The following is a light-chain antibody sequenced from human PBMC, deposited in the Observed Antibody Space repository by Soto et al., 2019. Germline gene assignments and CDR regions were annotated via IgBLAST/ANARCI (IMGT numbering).Light chain of an antibody. CDR2: EVS. J-gene: IGLJ2*01. CDR3: SSYTTSNSLE. V-gene: IGLV2-14*01. CDR1: SSDIGGYNY. Sequence: QSVLTHPASVSGSPGQSITISCTGTSSDIGGYNYVSWYQQHPGKAPKLMIYEVSNRPSGVSNRCSGSKSGNTASLTISGLQAEDEADYYCSSYTTSNSLEFGGGTKLTV.